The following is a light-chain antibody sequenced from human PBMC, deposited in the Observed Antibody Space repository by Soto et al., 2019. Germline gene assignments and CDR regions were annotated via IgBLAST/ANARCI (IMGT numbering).Light chain of an antibody. CDR1: SSDVGSCNL. CDR3: CSYVGSSILM. V-gene: IGLV2-23*02. J-gene: IGLJ3*02. Sequence: QSALTQPASVSGSPGQSITISCTGTSSDVGSCNLVSWYQQLPGKAPKLIIYEVNERPSGISDRFSGSKSGNTASLTISGLQGEDEADYYCCSYVGSSILMFGGGTKLTVL. CDR2: EVN.